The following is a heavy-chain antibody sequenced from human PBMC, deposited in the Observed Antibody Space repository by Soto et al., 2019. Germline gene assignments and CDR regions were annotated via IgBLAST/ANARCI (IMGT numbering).Heavy chain of an antibody. Sequence: SETLSLTCTVSGGSISSGGYYWSWIRQHPGKGLEWIGYIYYSGSTYYNPSLKSRVTISVDTSKNQFSLKLSSVTAADTAVYYCARGHYGSGSHIDYWGQGTLVTVSS. CDR1: GGSISSGGYY. CDR3: ARGHYGSGSHIDY. D-gene: IGHD3-10*01. J-gene: IGHJ4*02. V-gene: IGHV4-31*03. CDR2: IYYSGST.